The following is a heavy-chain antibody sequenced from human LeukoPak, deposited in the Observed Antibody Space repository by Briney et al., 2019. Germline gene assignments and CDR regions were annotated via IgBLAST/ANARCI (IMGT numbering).Heavy chain of an antibody. Sequence: GGSLRLSCTASGFTFSRSWVNWIRQAPGKGLEWVANINPDGDGMRFVDSVKGRFTMSRDNAQSSLHLQMNSLGVEDTAFYYCAAWTDRGYSYWGQGVLVTVSS. V-gene: IGHV3-7*01. J-gene: IGHJ4*02. CDR3: AAWTDRGYSY. CDR1: GFTFSRSW. D-gene: IGHD5-12*01. CDR2: INPDGDGM.